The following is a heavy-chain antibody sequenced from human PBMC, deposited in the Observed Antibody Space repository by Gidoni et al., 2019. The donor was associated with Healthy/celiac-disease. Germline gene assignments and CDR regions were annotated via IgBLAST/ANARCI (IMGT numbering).Heavy chain of an antibody. CDR3: AREEIITIFGASYYYYGMDV. CDR1: GSTFPRYY. CDR2: INPSGGST. V-gene: IGHV1-46*01. J-gene: IGHJ6*02. D-gene: IGHD3-3*01. Sequence: QVQLVQSGAEVKKPGASVKVSCKASGSTFPRYYMHWLRQAPGQGLAWMGIINPSGGSTSYAQKFQGRVTMTRDTSTSTVYMELSSLRSEDTAVYYCAREEIITIFGASYYYYGMDVWGQGTTVTVSS.